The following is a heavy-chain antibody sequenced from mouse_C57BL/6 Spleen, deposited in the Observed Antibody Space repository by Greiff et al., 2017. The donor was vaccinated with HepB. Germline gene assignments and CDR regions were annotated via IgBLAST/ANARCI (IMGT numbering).Heavy chain of an antibody. Sequence: QVQLQQSGAELVKPGASVKMSCKASGYTFTTYPIEWMKQTHGKSLEWIGNFHPYNDDTKYNEKFKGKATLTVEKSSSTVYLELSRLTSDDSAVYYCARGYYGSSYWYFDVWGTGTTVTVSS. CDR3: ARGYYGSSYWYFDV. V-gene: IGHV1-47*01. J-gene: IGHJ1*03. CDR2: FHPYNDDT. CDR1: GYTFTTYP. D-gene: IGHD1-1*01.